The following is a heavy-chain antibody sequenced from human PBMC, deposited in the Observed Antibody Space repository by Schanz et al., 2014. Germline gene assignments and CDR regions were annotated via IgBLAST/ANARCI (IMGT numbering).Heavy chain of an antibody. V-gene: IGHV3-23*04. Sequence: DVQLVESGGGLVQPGGSLRLSCAASGFTFSSYAMSWVRQAPGKGLEWVSHISGSGGSAYYADSVKGRLTISRDNSKNTLYLQMNSLRAEDTAVYYCAMGYFGSPFDFWGQGTLVTVSS. CDR1: GFTFSSYA. D-gene: IGHD3-9*01. J-gene: IGHJ4*02. CDR3: AMGYFGSPFDF. CDR2: ISGSGGSA.